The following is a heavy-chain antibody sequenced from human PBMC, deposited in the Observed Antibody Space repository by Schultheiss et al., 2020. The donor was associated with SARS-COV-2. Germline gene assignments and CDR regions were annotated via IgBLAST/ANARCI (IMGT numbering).Heavy chain of an antibody. CDR1: GYTFTGYY. D-gene: IGHD1-1*01. Sequence: ASVKVSCKASGYTFTGYYMHWVRQAPGQGLEWMGWINPNSGGTNYAQKVQGWVTMTRDTSISTAYMELRSLRSEDTAVYYCARDPMKLERIGWLDPWGQGTLVTVSS. V-gene: IGHV1-2*04. CDR2: INPNSGGT. CDR3: ARDPMKLERIGWLDP. J-gene: IGHJ5*02.